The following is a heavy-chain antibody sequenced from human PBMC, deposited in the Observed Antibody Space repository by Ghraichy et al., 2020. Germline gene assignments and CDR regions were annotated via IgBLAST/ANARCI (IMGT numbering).Heavy chain of an antibody. D-gene: IGHD1-7*01. J-gene: IGHJ6*03. CDR2: IKQDGSEK. CDR3: ASAITGTNVRYYYYYYYMDV. CDR1: GFTFSSYW. Sequence: GSLRLSCAASGFTFSSYWMSWVRQAPGKGLEWVANIKQDGSEKYYVDSVKGRFTISRDNAKNSLYLQMNSLRAEDTAVYYCASAITGTNVRYYYYYYYMDVWGKRDHGHRLL. V-gene: IGHV3-7*03.